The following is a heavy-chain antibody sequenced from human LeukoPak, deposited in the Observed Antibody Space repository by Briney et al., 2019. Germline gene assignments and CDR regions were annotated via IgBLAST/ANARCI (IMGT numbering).Heavy chain of an antibody. Sequence: SETLSLTCAVYGGSFSNYYWSWIRQPPGKGLEWIGEINHSGSTNCNPSLKSRVTISVDTSKNQFSLKLSSVTAADTAVYYCARDLLYRSGGSYKEKGWFDPWGQGTLVTVSS. CDR1: GGSFSNYY. D-gene: IGHD2-15*01. CDR3: ARDLLYRSGGSYKEKGWFDP. CDR2: INHSGST. J-gene: IGHJ5*02. V-gene: IGHV4-34*01.